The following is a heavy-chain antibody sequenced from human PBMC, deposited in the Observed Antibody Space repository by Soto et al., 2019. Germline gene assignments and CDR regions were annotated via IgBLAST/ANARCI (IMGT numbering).Heavy chain of an antibody. CDR2: ISYDGRTT. D-gene: IGHD1-26*01. CDR1: GFTFTSYW. V-gene: IGHV3-74*01. J-gene: IGHJ4*02. Sequence: GGSLRLSCAASGFTFTSYWMNWVRQAPGKGLVWVSRISYDGRTTNYADSVKGRFTISRDHAQNTLYLQMNSLRAEDTAVYYCARGQWERYYWGQGALVTVSS. CDR3: ARGQWERYY.